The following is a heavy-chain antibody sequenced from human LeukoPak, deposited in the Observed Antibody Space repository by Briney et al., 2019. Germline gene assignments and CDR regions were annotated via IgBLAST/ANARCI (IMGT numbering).Heavy chain of an antibody. CDR2: SYYRGST. D-gene: IGHD2-2*01. CDR1: GGSISSSRYY. J-gene: IGHJ4*02. Sequence: SETLSPTCTVPGGSISSSRYYWGWIRQPPGKGLEWLGSSYYRGSTYYKPSLKSGVTISVDTSKNRFSLNLSSVTAADTAVYYCARHRSCSSISCYAGVVTYWGQGTLVTV. V-gene: IGHV4-39*01. CDR3: ARHRSCSSISCYAGVVTY.